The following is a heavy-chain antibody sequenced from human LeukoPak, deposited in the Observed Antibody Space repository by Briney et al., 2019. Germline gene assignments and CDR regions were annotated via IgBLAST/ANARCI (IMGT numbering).Heavy chain of an antibody. Sequence: ASVKVSCKASGYNFTDYYIHWGRQAPGQGLEWMGWSITKRGGTNYAQKFRGRVTMTRDTSISTAYMELSGLRSDDTAVYYCARDSGLGPTWHPFDHWGQGTPVT. V-gene: IGHV1-2*02. J-gene: IGHJ4*02. CDR3: ARDSGLGPTWHPFDH. CDR1: GYNFTDYY. CDR2: SITKRGGT. D-gene: IGHD1-26*01.